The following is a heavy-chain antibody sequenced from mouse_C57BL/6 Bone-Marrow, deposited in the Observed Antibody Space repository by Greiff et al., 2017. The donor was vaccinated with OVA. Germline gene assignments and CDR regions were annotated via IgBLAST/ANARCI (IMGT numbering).Heavy chain of an antibody. CDR1: GFTFSSYG. CDR3: ARQEVVATEYFDY. Sequence: EVKLVESGGDLVKPGGSLKLSCAASGFTFSSYGMSWVRQTPDKRLEWVATISSGGSYTYYPDSVKGRFTISRDNAKNTLYLQMSSLKSEDTAMYYCARQEVVATEYFDYWGQGTTLTVSS. J-gene: IGHJ2*01. CDR2: ISSGGSYT. D-gene: IGHD1-1*01. V-gene: IGHV5-6*01.